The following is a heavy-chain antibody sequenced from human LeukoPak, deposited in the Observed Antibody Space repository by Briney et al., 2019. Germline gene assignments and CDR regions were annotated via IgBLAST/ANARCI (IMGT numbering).Heavy chain of an antibody. V-gene: IGHV3-73*01. D-gene: IGHD4-23*01. J-gene: IGHJ4*02. CDR3: TSSYGGNAPSGY. CDR2: IRSKAHNYAT. Sequence: PGGSLRLSCAASGFTFSGSAMHWVRQASGKGLEWVGRIRSKAHNYATAYAASVKGRFTISRDDSKNTAYLQMNSLKTEDTAVYYCTSSYGGNAPSGYWGQGTLVTVSS. CDR1: GFTFSGSA.